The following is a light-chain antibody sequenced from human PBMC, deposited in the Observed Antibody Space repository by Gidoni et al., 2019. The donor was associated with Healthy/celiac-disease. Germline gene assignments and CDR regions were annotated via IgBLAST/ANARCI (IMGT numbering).Light chain of an antibody. Sequence: EIVLTQSPATLSLSPGERATFSCRASQSVSNYLAWFQQKPGKAPRLLIYDASNRASGLPARFTGSWSGTGFALTFDSLVPGDFAVYYCHQRTNWPPCSFGQGTKLEIK. J-gene: IGKJ2*02. CDR3: HQRTNWPPCS. V-gene: IGKV3-11*01. CDR2: DAS. CDR1: QSVSNY.